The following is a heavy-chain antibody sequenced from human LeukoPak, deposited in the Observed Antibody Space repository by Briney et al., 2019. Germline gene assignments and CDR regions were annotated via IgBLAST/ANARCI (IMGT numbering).Heavy chain of an antibody. V-gene: IGHV1-18*01. Sequence: GASVKVSCKASGYTFTSYGISWVRQAPGQGLKWMGWISAYNGNTSYAQKLQGRVTMTTDTSTSTAYMELRSLRSDDTAVYYCARVPRQWAQDYYYYGMDVWGQGTTVTVSS. CDR3: ARVPRQWAQDYYYYGMDV. D-gene: IGHD6-19*01. J-gene: IGHJ6*02. CDR1: GYTFTSYG. CDR2: ISAYNGNT.